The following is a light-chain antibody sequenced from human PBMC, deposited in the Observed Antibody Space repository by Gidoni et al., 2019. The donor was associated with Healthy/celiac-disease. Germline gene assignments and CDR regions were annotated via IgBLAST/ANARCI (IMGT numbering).Light chain of an antibody. CDR1: QSISSY. CDR2: AAS. CDR3: QQSYSNPQT. Sequence: IPMTQSPSSLSASVGDRVTITCRASQSISSYFNWYQQKPGKAPKLLIYAASSWQSGVPARFSGSGSGTDFTLTISSLQPEDFATYYCQQSYSNPQTFGQGTKVEIK. J-gene: IGKJ1*01. V-gene: IGKV1-39*01.